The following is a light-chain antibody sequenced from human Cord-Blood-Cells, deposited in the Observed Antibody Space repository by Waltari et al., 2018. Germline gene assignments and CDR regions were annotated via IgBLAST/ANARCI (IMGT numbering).Light chain of an antibody. Sequence: EIVLTQSPATLSLSPGERATLSCRASQSVSSYLAWYQQKPGQAPRLLIYDASNSGTGIPARFSGSGSGTDFTLTISSLEPEDFAVYYCQQRSNWPPFTFGPGTKVDIK. V-gene: IGKV3-11*01. CDR2: DAS. J-gene: IGKJ3*01. CDR3: QQRSNWPPFT. CDR1: QSVSSY.